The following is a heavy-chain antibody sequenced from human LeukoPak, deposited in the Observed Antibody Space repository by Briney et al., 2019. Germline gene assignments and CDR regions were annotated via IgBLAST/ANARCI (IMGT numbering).Heavy chain of an antibody. CDR3: ARVLVSHQLLENWFDP. CDR1: GGSISSGDYY. Sequence: SQTLSLTCTVSGGSISSGDYYWSWIRQPPGKGLEWIGYIYYSGSTYYNPSLKSRVTISVDTSKNQFSLKLSSVTAADTAVYYCARVLVSHQLLENWFDPWGQGTLVTVSS. D-gene: IGHD2-2*01. J-gene: IGHJ5*02. CDR2: IYYSGST. V-gene: IGHV4-30-4*01.